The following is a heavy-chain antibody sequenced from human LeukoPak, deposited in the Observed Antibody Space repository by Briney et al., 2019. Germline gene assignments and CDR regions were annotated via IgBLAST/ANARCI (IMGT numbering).Heavy chain of an antibody. CDR3: AKDKGIRYFDWLGDY. CDR2: ISYDGSNK. V-gene: IGHV3-30*18. J-gene: IGHJ4*02. CDR1: GFTFSSYG. D-gene: IGHD3-9*01. Sequence: PGGSLGLSCAASGFTFSSYGMHWVRQAPGKGLEWVAVISYDGSNKYYADSVKGRFTISRDNSKNTLYLQMNSLRAEDTAVYYCAKDKGIRYFDWLGDYWGQGTLVTVSS.